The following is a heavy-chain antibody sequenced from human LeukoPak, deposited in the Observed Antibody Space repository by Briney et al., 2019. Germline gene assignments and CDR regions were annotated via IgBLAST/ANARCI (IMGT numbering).Heavy chain of an antibody. V-gene: IGHV3-66*01. CDR2: IHSGGST. CDR1: GFTVSSNY. D-gene: IGHD4-17*01. Sequence: GGSLRLSCAASGFTVSSNYMSWVRQAPGKGLEWVSVIHSGGSTYYADSVKGRFTISRDNSKNTLYLQMNSLRAEDTAVYYCARDLVTTVTTHYYYGMDVWGQGTTVTVSS. J-gene: IGHJ6*02. CDR3: ARDLVTTVTTHYYYGMDV.